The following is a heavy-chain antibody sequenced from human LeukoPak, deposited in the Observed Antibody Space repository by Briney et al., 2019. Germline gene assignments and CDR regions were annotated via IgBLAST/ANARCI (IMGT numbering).Heavy chain of an antibody. J-gene: IGHJ4*02. CDR1: GGSFSGYY. CDR2: INHSGST. V-gene: IGHV4-34*01. D-gene: IGHD2-2*02. CDR3: ARGGPANIVVVPAAIRYFDY. Sequence: SETLSLTCAVYGGSFSGYYWSWIRQPPGKGLEWIGEINHSGSTNYNPSLKSRVTISVDTSKNQFSLKLSSVTAADTAVYYCARGGPANIVVVPAAIRYFDYWGQGTLVTVSP.